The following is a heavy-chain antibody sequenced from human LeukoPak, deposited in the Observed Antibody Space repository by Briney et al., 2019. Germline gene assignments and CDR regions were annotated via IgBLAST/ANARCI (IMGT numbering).Heavy chain of an antibody. CDR1: GGTFSSYA. V-gene: IGHV1-18*01. CDR3: ARGPIAAAGTYYYYYMDV. CDR2: ISAYNGNT. D-gene: IGHD6-13*01. J-gene: IGHJ6*03. Sequence: ASVKVSCKASGGTFSSYAISWVRQAPGQGLEWMGWISAYNGNTNYAQKLQGRVTMTTDTSTSTAYMELRSLRSDDTAVYYCARGPIAAAGTYYYYYMDVWGKGTTVTVSS.